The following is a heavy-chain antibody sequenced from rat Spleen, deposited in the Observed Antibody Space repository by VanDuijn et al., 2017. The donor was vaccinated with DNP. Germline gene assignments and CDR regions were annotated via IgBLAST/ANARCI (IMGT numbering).Heavy chain of an antibody. D-gene: IGHD3-8*01. Sequence: EVQLVESGGGPVQPGRSLKLSCVAAGFIFSNYWMTWIRQAPGKGLEWVASISSTGDNTYYSDSVKGRFSLSRDNAKSTLYRQVNSLRSVDTSTYYCTSNPHIRTAAPFDYWGQGVMVTVSS. V-gene: IGHV5-31*01. CDR1: GFIFSNYW. J-gene: IGHJ2*01. CDR3: TSNPHIRTAAPFDY. CDR2: ISSTGDNT.